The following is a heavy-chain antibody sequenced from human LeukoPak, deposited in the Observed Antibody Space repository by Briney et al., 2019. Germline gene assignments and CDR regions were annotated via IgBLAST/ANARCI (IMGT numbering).Heavy chain of an antibody. V-gene: IGHV4-39*02. D-gene: IGHD3-9*01. J-gene: IGHJ6*03. CDR3: AREKRYFDWFNYYYYYMDV. CDR1: GGSISSSSYY. CDR2: IYYSGST. Sequence: SETLSLTCTVSGGSISSSSYYWGWIRQPRGKGLEWIGSIYYSGSTYYNPSLKSRVTISVDTSKNQFSLKLSSVTAADTAVYYCAREKRYFDWFNYYYYYMDVWGKGTTVTISS.